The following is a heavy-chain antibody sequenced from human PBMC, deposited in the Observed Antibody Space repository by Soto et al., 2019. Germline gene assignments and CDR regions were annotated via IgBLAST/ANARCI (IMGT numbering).Heavy chain of an antibody. Sequence: QVQLAESGGGVVQPGRSLRLSGAASGFTFSSYGMHWVRQAPSKGLEWVAVISYDGSNKYYADSVKGRFTISRDNSKNTLYMQMNSLRAEDTAVYYCARGKGGDGYSNFDYWGQGTLVTVSS. J-gene: IGHJ4*02. D-gene: IGHD4-4*01. CDR3: ARGKGGDGYSNFDY. CDR1: GFTFSSYG. CDR2: ISYDGSNK. V-gene: IGHV3-30*03.